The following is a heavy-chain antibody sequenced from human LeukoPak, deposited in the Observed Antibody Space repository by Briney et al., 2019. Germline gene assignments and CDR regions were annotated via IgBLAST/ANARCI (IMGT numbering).Heavy chain of an antibody. V-gene: IGHV4-59*01. J-gene: IGHJ4*02. CDR2: IYYTGHT. Sequence: PSETLSLTCTLSGGSINSFYWSWLRQPRGKGLEWIGYIYYTGHTNYNPSLKGRVTISVDTSKNQFSLRLSSVTAADTAVYYCARGAGWYQFWGQGTLVTVSS. CDR1: GGSINSFY. CDR3: ARGAGWYQF. D-gene: IGHD6-19*01.